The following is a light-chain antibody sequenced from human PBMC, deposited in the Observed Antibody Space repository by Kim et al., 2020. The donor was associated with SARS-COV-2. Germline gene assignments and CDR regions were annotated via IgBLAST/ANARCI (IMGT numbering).Light chain of an antibody. V-gene: IGKV1-5*03. J-gene: IGKJ1*01. CDR2: EAS. CDR1: RSISSY. CDR3: QQYYSYWT. Sequence: SASVGDRVTINCRASRSISSYLAWYQQKPGKAPKLLMSEASNLQSGVPSRFSGSGSGTEFTLTISSLQPDDFATYYCQQYYSYWTFGQGTKVDIK.